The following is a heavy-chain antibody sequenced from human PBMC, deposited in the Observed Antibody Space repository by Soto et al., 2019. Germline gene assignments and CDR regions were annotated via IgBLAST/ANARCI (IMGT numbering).Heavy chain of an antibody. Sequence: GWSLRLSCAFSVLTFISFEVDWVRQAAGKGPEWISYISRGATTTYYADSVRGRFTISRDDAENSVFLQMDSLRVEDTAIYFCATRSTDYYFYWGQGTLVTVSS. CDR1: VLTFISFE. D-gene: IGHD3-9*01. CDR3: ATRSTDYYFY. CDR2: ISRGATTT. J-gene: IGHJ4*02. V-gene: IGHV3-48*03.